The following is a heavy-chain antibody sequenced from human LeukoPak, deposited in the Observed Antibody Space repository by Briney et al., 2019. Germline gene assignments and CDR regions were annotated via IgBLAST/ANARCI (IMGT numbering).Heavy chain of an antibody. J-gene: IGHJ6*03. CDR3: ARASSSDYYYYYYMDV. CDR2: MNPNSGNT. Sequence: ASVKVSCKASGGTFSSYDINWVRQATGQGLEWMGWMNPNSGNTGYAQKFQGRVTITRNTSISTAYMELSSLRSEDTAVYYCARASSSDYYYYYYMDVWGKGTTVTVSS. CDR1: GGTFSSYD. D-gene: IGHD6-6*01. V-gene: IGHV1-8*03.